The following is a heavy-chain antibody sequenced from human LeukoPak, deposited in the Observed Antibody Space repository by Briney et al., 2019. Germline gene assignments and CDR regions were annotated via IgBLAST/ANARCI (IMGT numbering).Heavy chain of an antibody. CDR2: IIPMLAIA. V-gene: IGHV1-69*04. J-gene: IGHJ4*02. CDR1: GGSFSSSP. D-gene: IGHD4-17*01. Sequence: EASVKLSCKASGGSFSSSPITWVRQAPGQGHEWMGRIIPMLAIANYAQKFQGRVTITADKSTRTAYMELISLRSEDTAAYYCAREYGNLTRVANFDFWGQGTLVTVSS. CDR3: AREYGNLTRVANFDF.